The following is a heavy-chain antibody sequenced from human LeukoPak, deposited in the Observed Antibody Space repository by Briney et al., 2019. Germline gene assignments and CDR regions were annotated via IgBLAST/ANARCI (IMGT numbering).Heavy chain of an antibody. CDR3: ARGRSGYYIAAFDY. CDR2: LSYSGST. V-gene: IGHV4-39*07. D-gene: IGHD6-25*01. Sequence: PSETLSLTCTVSGGSISGTSYYWGWIRQPPGKGLEWIGSLSYSGSTYCNPSLKSQVTISVNPSTTHFSLRLSSVTAAATAVYYCARGRSGYYIAAFDYWGQGTLVTVSS. CDR1: GGSISGTSYY. J-gene: IGHJ4*02.